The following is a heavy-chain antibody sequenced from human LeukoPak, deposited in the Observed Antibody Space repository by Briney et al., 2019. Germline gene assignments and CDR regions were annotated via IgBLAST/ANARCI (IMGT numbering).Heavy chain of an antibody. CDR2: IYYTGNT. V-gene: IGHV4-39*07. CDR1: GDSITGYY. J-gene: IGHJ6*03. CDR3: ARETSQKGAHYMDV. Sequence: PSETLSLTCTVSGDSITGYYWGWIRQPPGKGLEWIGNIYYTGNTYYNASLKSRVTISVDTSKNQFSLKLSSVTAADTAVYYCARETSQKGAHYMDVWGKGTTVTISS. D-gene: IGHD3-16*01.